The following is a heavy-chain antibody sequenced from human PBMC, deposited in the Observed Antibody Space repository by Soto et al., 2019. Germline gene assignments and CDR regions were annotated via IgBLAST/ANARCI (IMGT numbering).Heavy chain of an antibody. CDR3: ARVWALRFLEWSPPYYYYYGMDV. V-gene: IGHV4-31*03. D-gene: IGHD3-3*01. CDR1: GGSISSGGYY. Sequence: SETLSLTCTVSGGSISSGGYYWSWIRQHPGKGLEWIGYIYYSGSTYYNPSLKSRVTISVDTSKNQFSLKLSSVTAADTAVYYCARVWALRFLEWSPPYYYYYGMDVWGQGTTVTV. CDR2: IYYSGST. J-gene: IGHJ6*02.